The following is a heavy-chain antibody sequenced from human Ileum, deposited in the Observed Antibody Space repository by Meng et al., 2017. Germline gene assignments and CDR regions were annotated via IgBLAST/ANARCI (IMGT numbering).Heavy chain of an antibody. V-gene: IGHV3-23*01. CDR1: GFTFSSHT. CDR3: AKRTTN. J-gene: IGHJ4*02. CDR2: VSISTSNT. Sequence: GESLKISCAASGFTFSSHTFSWAGQAPGKGLEWVSSVSISTSNTYDAVSVKGRFTISRDNTKNTLYLQMNSLRAEDTAVYYCAKRTTNWGQGTLVTVSS. D-gene: IGHD1-14*01.